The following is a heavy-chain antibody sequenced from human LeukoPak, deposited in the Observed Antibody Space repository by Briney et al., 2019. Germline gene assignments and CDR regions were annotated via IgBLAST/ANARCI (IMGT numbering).Heavy chain of an antibody. CDR3: ARPGQEGAFDI. J-gene: IGHJ3*02. V-gene: IGHV3-30-3*01. CDR1: GFTFSTYW. CDR2: ISYDGSNK. Sequence: GGSLRLSCAASGFTFSTYWMHWVRQAPGKGLEWVAVISYDGSNKYYADSVKGRFTISRDNSKNTLYLQMNSLRAEDAAVYYCARPGQEGAFDIWGQGTMVTVSS.